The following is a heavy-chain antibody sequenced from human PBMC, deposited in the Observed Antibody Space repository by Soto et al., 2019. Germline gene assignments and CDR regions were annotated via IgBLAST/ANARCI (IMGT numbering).Heavy chain of an antibody. CDR1: GGSISSSSYY. D-gene: IGHD3-10*02. V-gene: IGHV4-39*01. CDR2: IYYSGST. CDR3: ARPSRDCSGSYYPSLYYYYGMDV. J-gene: IGHJ6*02. Sequence: PSETLSLTCTVSGGSISSSSYYWGWIRQPPGKGLEWIGSIYYSGSTYYNTSLKSRVTISVDTSKNKFSLKLSSVTAADTAVYYCARPSRDCSGSYYPSLYYYYGMDVWGQGTTVTVSS.